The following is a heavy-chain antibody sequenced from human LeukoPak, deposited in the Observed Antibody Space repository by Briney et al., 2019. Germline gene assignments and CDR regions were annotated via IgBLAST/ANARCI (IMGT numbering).Heavy chain of an antibody. V-gene: IGHV1-2*04. CDR3: ARVLDSSSWGLDY. CDR2: INPNSGGT. J-gene: IGHJ4*02. Sequence: ASVKVSCTASGSTFTGYYMHCVRQATGQRLGWIGWINPNSGGTNYAQKFQGWVTMTRDTAISTAYMELSRLRSDDTAVYYCARVLDSSSWGLDYWGQGTLVTVSS. D-gene: IGHD6-13*01. CDR1: GSTFTGYY.